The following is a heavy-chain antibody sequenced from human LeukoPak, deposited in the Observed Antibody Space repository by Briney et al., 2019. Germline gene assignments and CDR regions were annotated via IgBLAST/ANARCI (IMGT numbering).Heavy chain of an antibody. CDR1: GGSISSSNW. D-gene: IGHD3-10*01. CDR3: ARQYYYGSGSPRGAFDY. Sequence: PSGSLSLTCAVSGGSISSSNWWSWVRQPPGKGLEGIGEIYRSGSTNYNPSLKSRVTISVDKSKNQFSLKLSSVTAADTAVYYCARQYYYGSGSPRGAFDYWGQGTLVTVSS. CDR2: IYRSGST. V-gene: IGHV4-4*02. J-gene: IGHJ4*02.